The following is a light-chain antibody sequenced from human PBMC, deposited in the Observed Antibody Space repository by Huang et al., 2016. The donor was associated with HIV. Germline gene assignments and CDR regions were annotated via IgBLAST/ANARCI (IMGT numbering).Light chain of an antibody. CDR3: QRCNNWPPRIT. CDR2: GTS. V-gene: IGKV3-15*01. CDR1: QSVSSN. Sequence: EIVMTQSPATLSVSPGERATLSCRASQSVSSNLAWYQQKPGQAPRLLIYGTSTRATGIPARFSGSGSETEFTLTISSLQSEDFAVYYCQRCNNWPPRITFGQGTRLEIK. J-gene: IGKJ5*01.